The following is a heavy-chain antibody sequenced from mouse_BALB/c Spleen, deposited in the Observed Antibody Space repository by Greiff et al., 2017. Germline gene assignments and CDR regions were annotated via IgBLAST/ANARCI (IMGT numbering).Heavy chain of an antibody. V-gene: IGHV3-6*02. J-gene: IGHJ4*01. D-gene: IGHD2-12*01. CDR3: ASDYDDAMDY. CDR2: ISYDGSN. Sequence: EVQLVESGPGLVKPSQSLSLTCSVTGYSITSGYYWNWIRQFPGNKLEWMGYISYDGSNNYNPSLKNRISITRDTSKNQFFLKLNSVTTEDTATYYCASDYDDAMDYWGQGTSVTVSS. CDR1: GYSITSGYY.